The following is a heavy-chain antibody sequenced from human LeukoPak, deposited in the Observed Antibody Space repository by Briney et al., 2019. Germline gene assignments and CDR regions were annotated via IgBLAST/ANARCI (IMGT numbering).Heavy chain of an antibody. CDR3: ARGEGHSYGGNYLDY. Sequence: PGRSLRLSCAASGFTFRSHGMHWVRQAPGKGLEWVAVIWYDGSNKYHADSVKGRFTISRDNSENTLYLQMNSLRGEDTAVYFRARGEGHSYGGNYLDYWGQGALVTVSS. CDR1: GFTFRSHG. D-gene: IGHD5-18*01. V-gene: IGHV3-33*01. J-gene: IGHJ4*02. CDR2: IWYDGSNK.